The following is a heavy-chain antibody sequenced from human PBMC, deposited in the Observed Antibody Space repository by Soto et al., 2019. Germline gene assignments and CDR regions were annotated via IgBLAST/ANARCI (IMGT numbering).Heavy chain of an antibody. CDR1: GYTFTNYD. CDR3: AREGYYDSSGYYHVAFDI. CDR2: MNPNSGNT. D-gene: IGHD3-22*01. J-gene: IGHJ3*02. Sequence: GASVKVSCKASGYTFTNYDINWVRQATGQGLEWMGWMNPNSGNTGYAQKFQGRVTITADESTSTAYMELSSLRSEDTAVYYCAREGYYDSSGYYHVAFDIWGQGTMVIVSS. V-gene: IGHV1-8*01.